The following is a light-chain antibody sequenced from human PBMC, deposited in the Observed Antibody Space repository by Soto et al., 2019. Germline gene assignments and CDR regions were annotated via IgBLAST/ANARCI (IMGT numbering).Light chain of an antibody. CDR1: TSNIRSNF. CDR3: ASWDDSLSAMI. CDR2: GNN. V-gene: IGLV1-47*01. J-gene: IGLJ2*01. Sequence: QSVLTQPPSASGTPGQRVTISCSGSTSNIRSNFVYWYQHVPGTAPKLLIFGNNQRPSGVPDRFSGSKSGTSASLAISGLRSDDEAHYYCASWDDSLSAMIFGGGTKLTVL.